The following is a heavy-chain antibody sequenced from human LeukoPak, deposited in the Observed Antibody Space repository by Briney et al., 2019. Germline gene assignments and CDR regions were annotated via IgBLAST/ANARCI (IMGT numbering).Heavy chain of an antibody. D-gene: IGHD3-16*01. J-gene: IGHJ4*02. CDR2: ISGSGGNT. V-gene: IGHV3-23*01. CDR1: GFIFPNYV. CDR3: ARGENTYIDY. Sequence: PGGSLRLSCAASGFIFPNYVMSWVRQAPGKGLEWVSAISGSGGNTYYADSVKGRFTISRDNSKNTLYLQMNGLRAEDTAVYYCARGENTYIDYWGQGTLVTVSS.